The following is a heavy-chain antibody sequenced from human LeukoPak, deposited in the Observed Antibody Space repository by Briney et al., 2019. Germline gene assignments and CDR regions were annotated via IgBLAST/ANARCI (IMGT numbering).Heavy chain of an antibody. Sequence: GGSLRLSCADSGFTFSNNWMNWVRQAPGKGLEWVSGISWNSGSIGYADSVKGRFTISRDNAKNSLYLQMNSLRAEDTALYYCAKGPPRGDYYDSSGYYHYWGQGTLVTVSS. J-gene: IGHJ4*02. CDR3: AKGPPRGDYYDSSGYYHY. D-gene: IGHD3-22*01. CDR1: GFTFSNNW. V-gene: IGHV3-9*01. CDR2: ISWNSGSI.